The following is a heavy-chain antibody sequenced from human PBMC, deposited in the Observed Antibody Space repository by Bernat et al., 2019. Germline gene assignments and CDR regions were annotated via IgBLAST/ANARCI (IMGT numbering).Heavy chain of an antibody. D-gene: IGHD2-2*03. CDR2: ISSSSSYI. CDR1: GFTFSSYS. Sequence: EVQLVESGGGLVKPGGSLRLSCAASGFTFSSYSMNWVRQAPGKGLEWVSSISSSSSYIYYTDSAKGRFTISRDNSKNSLYLQMNSLRAEDTAVYYCAGGMDIVVVPAAFYYYGMDVWGQGTTVTVSS. J-gene: IGHJ6*02. CDR3: AGGMDIVVVPAAFYYYGMDV. V-gene: IGHV3-21*01.